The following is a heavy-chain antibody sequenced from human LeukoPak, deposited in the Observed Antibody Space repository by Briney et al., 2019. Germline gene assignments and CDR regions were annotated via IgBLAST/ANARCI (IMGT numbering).Heavy chain of an antibody. D-gene: IGHD1-26*01. V-gene: IGHV3-23*01. CDR2: ISGSGGST. Sequence: GGSLRLSCAASGFTFSSYAVSWVRQAPGKGLEGVSAISGSGGSTYYADSVKGRFTISRDNSRNTLYLQMNSLRAEDTAVYYCAKVQTRELLRAFDIWGQGTMVTVSS. CDR1: GFTFSSYA. CDR3: AKVQTRELLRAFDI. J-gene: IGHJ3*02.